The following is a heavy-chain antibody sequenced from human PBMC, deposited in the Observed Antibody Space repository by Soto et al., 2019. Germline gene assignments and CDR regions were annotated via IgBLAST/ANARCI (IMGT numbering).Heavy chain of an antibody. Sequence: GGSLRLSCAASGFTFSNAWINWVRQAPGKGLEWVGRIKSKTDGGTPDYAAPVKGRFAISRDDSKNMLYLQMNSLKTEDTAVYYCTTTGSLYYVFWSGCARGEYFQYWGQGTLVTVSS. D-gene: IGHD3-3*01. CDR3: TTTGSLYYVFWSGCARGEYFQY. CDR2: IKSKTDGGTP. J-gene: IGHJ1*01. CDR1: GFTFSNAW. V-gene: IGHV3-15*07.